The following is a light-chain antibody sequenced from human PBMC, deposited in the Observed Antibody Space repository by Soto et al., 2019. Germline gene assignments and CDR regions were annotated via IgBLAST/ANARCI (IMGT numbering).Light chain of an antibody. CDR1: SSNIGAGHD. Sequence: QSVLTQPPSVSGAPGQRVTISCTGSSSNIGAGHDVHWYQQLPGTAPKLLIYGDNNRPSGVPDRFSDSKSDTSASLAITGLQAEDEADYYCQSYDSSLSADVFGTGTKLTVL. V-gene: IGLV1-40*01. CDR2: GDN. J-gene: IGLJ1*01. CDR3: QSYDSSLSADV.